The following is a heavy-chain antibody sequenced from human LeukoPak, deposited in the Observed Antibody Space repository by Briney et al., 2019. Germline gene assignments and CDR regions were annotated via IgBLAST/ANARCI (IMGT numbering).Heavy chain of an antibody. CDR2: IYYSGST. J-gene: IGHJ6*03. Sequence: PSETLSLTCTVSGGSISSYYWSWIRQPPGKGLEWIGYIYYSGSTNYNPSLKSRVTISVDTSKNQFSLKLSSVTAADTAVYYCARVSRMYNWNYESKYYYYMDVWGKGTTVTVSS. CDR1: GGSISSYY. CDR3: ARVSRMYNWNYESKYYYYMDV. V-gene: IGHV4-59*01. D-gene: IGHD1-7*01.